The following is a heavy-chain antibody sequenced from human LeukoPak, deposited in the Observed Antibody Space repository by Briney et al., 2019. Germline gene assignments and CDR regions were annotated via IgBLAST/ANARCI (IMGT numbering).Heavy chain of an antibody. D-gene: IGHD1-1*01. Sequence: SETLSLTCVVSGYSISNDYYWGWLRQPPGEGLEWFGNIYHSGGSYYNPSLKSRVTILVDTSKNQFSLKLSSVTAADTAVYYCAKAGTTGIHHWFDPWGQGNLVTVSS. J-gene: IGHJ5*02. CDR2: IYHSGGS. CDR3: AKAGTTGIHHWFDP. V-gene: IGHV4-38-2*01. CDR1: GYSISNDYY.